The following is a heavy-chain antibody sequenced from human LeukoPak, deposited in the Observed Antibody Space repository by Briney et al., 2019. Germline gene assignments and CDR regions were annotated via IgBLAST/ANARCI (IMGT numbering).Heavy chain of an antibody. CDR2: IYWDDDK. Sequence: SGPTLVKPTQTLTLACTFSGFSLTTSGVGVGWIRQPPGKALEWLAVIYWDDDKRYSPSLKTRLTITKDTSKNQVVLTMANMDPVDTATYFCARKTITRPPRGLDYWGQGTLVTVSS. CDR1: GFSLTTSGVG. D-gene: IGHD3-10*01. CDR3: ARKTITRPPRGLDY. V-gene: IGHV2-5*02. J-gene: IGHJ4*02.